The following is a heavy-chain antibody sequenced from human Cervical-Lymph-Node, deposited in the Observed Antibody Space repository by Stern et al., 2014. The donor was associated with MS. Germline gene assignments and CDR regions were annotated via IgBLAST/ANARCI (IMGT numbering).Heavy chain of an antibody. CDR1: GGSMPDYY. Sequence: QLQLQESGPGLVKPSETLSLTCSVSGGSMPDYYWSWIRPPPGKGLEWIGYVYHTGSTSYNPSLKSRVTISIDTSKSQFSLKVKSVTAADTAVYYCARGGRMASMFYWGQGTLVTVSS. D-gene: IGHD5-24*01. J-gene: IGHJ4*02. CDR3: ARGGRMASMFY. CDR2: VYHTGST. V-gene: IGHV4-59*01.